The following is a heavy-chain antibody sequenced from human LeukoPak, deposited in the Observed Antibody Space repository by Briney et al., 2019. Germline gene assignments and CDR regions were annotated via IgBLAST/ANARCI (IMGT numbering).Heavy chain of an antibody. CDR1: GDSISTYY. CDR3: ARHARSDYANAKFDY. V-gene: IGHV4-59*08. CDR2: ISNSVYT. D-gene: IGHD6-25*01. J-gene: IGHJ4*02. Sequence: SETLSLTCTVSGDSISTYYWSWIRQPPGKGLEWIGYISNSVYTNYNPSLTSRVTMSVDTSKNQFSLKLTSVAAADTAVYYCARHARSDYANAKFDYWGQGALVTVSP.